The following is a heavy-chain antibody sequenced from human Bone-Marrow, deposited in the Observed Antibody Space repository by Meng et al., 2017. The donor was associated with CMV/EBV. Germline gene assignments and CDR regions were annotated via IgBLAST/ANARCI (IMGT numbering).Heavy chain of an antibody. Sequence: LACAVPGASISRSNWCSWVRHPPGKGLEWIGEIYHSGSTNYNPPRKSRVTISVDKSNNQCSLKLSSVTSADTAVYYCARVGAARASDYWCQGTLVTVSS. CDR1: GASISRSNW. V-gene: IGHV4-4*02. CDR2: IYHSGST. J-gene: IGHJ4*02. D-gene: IGHD6-6*01. CDR3: ARVGAARASDY.